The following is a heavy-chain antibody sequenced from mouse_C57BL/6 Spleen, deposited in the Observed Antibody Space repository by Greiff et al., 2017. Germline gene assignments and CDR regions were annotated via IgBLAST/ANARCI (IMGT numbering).Heavy chain of an antibody. D-gene: IGHD1-1*01. CDR1: GYAFTNYL. Sequence: VKLMESGAELVRPGTSVTVSCKASGYAFTNYLIEWVKQRPGQGLEWIGVIYPGSGGTNYNEKFKGKATLTGDKSSNTAYMQISSLTSEDSAVYFCARYHGGDYFDYWGQGTTLTVSS. CDR2: IYPGSGGT. J-gene: IGHJ2*01. V-gene: IGHV1-54*01. CDR3: ARYHGGDYFDY.